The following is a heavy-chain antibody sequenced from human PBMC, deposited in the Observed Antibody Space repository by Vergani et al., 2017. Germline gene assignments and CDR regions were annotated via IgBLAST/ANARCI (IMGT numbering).Heavy chain of an antibody. CDR3: ARGRRDFGVVIIPGAFDI. CDR2: IYHSGST. V-gene: IGHV4-4*02. D-gene: IGHD3-3*01. Sequence: QVQLQESGPGLVKPSGTLSLTCAVSGGSISSSNWWSWVRQPPGKGLEWMGEIYHSGSTNYNPSIKSRVTISVDKSKNQFSLKLSSVTAADTAVYYCARGRRDFGVVIIPGAFDIWGQGTMVTVSS. J-gene: IGHJ3*02. CDR1: GGSISSSNW.